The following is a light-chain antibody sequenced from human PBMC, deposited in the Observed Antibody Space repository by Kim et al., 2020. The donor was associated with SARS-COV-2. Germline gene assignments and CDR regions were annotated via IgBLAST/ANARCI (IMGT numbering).Light chain of an antibody. CDR3: QQLNGFPLT. V-gene: IGKV1-12*01. J-gene: IGKJ4*01. CDR1: ENIGSW. Sequence: SASVGDRVTITCRASENIGSWLAWYQQKPGKAPSLLIYSTSTLHSGVPSRFSGSGSGTDFTLTVSSQPEDSAVYYCQQLNGFPLTFGGGTKVDIK. CDR2: STS.